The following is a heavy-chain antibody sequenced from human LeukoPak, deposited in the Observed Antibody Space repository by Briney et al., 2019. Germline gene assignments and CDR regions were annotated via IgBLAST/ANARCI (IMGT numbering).Heavy chain of an antibody. CDR2: IYHSGST. CDR1: GGSISSSNW. D-gene: IGHD3-10*01. J-gene: IGHJ4*02. V-gene: IGHV4-4*02. CDR3: ARASFKYGSGSYFDY. Sequence: SETLSLTCAVSGGSISSSNWWSWVRQPPGKGLEWIGEIYHSGSTNYNPSLKSRVTISVDKSKNQFSLKLCSVTAADTAAYYCARASFKYGSGSYFDYWGQGTLVTVSS.